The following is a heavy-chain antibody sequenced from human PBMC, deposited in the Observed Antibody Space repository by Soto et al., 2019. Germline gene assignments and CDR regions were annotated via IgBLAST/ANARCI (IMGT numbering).Heavy chain of an antibody. D-gene: IGHD2-15*01. CDR2: IDPEDGET. J-gene: IGHJ3*02. CDR1: GYTLTELS. V-gene: IGHV1-24*01. CDR3: ATGALGVVAAKDAFDI. Sequence: QVQLVQSGAEVKKPGASVKVSCKVSGYTLTELSMHWVRQAPGKGLEWMGGIDPEDGETIYAQKFQGRVTMTEDTSTDTAYMELSGLRSEDTAVYYCATGALGVVAAKDAFDIWGQGTMVTVSS.